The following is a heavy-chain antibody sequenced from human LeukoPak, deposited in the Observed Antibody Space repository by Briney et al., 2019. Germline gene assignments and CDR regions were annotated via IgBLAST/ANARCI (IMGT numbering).Heavy chain of an antibody. CDR3: ARAIFGVVIMYYYYMDV. CDR1: GGSISSSSYY. J-gene: IGHJ6*03. CDR2: IYYSGST. Sequence: SETLSLTCTVSGGSISSSSYYWGWIRQPPGKGLEWIGSIYYSGSTYYNPSLKGRVTISVDTSKNQFSLKLSSVTAADTAVYYCARAIFGVVIMYYYYMDVWGKGTTVTVSS. D-gene: IGHD3-3*01. V-gene: IGHV4-39*01.